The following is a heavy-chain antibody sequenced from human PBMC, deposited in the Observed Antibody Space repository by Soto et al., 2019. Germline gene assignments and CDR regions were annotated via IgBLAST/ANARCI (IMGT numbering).Heavy chain of an antibody. CDR3: AKDMNPSWGCHLDY. D-gene: IGHD3-16*01. CDR1: GFTFDEYA. Sequence: EVQLAESGGGLVQPGRSLRLSCAASGFTFDEYAMHWVRQLPGKGLEWVSGISSNSGSVGYADSVKGRFTISRDNAEKSLYLQMNSLRPEDTALYYCAKDMNPSWGCHLDYWGQGTLVTVSS. J-gene: IGHJ4*02. V-gene: IGHV3-9*01. CDR2: ISSNSGSV.